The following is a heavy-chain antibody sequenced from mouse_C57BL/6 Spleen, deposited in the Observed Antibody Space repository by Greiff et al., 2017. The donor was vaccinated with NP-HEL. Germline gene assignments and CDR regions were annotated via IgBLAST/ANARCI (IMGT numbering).Heavy chain of an antibody. CDR2: INPNNGGT. V-gene: IGHV1-26*01. Sequence: VQLQQSGPELVKPGASVKISCKASGYTFTDYYMNWVKQSHGKSLEWIGDINPNNGGTSYNQKFKGKATLTVDKSSSTAYMELRSLTSEDSAVYYCARSDYYGSSYVWYFDVWGTGTTVTVSS. CDR1: GYTFTDYY. D-gene: IGHD1-1*01. J-gene: IGHJ1*03. CDR3: ARSDYYGSSYVWYFDV.